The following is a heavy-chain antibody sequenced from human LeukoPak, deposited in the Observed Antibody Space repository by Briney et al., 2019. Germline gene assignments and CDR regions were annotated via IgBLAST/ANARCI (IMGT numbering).Heavy chain of an antibody. D-gene: IGHD3-10*02. J-gene: IGHJ6*02. CDR2: IYHSGST. CDR1: GGSFSGYY. CDR3: ASQKNVVLRYYGMDV. Sequence: SETLSLTCAVYGGSFSGYYWSWIRQPPGKGLEWIGEIYHSGSTNYNPSLKSRVTISVDKSKNQFSLKLSSVTAADTAVYYCASQKNVVLRYYGMDVWGQGTTVTVSS. V-gene: IGHV4-34*01.